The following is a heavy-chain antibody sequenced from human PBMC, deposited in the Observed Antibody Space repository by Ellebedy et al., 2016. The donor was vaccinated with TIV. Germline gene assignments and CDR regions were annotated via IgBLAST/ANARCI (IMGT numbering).Heavy chain of an antibody. D-gene: IGHD2-2*01. CDR3: ARHLALGVRGPFDY. CDR1: AGSISTYF. CDR2: IHYRGCT. Sequence: MPSETLSLTCAVYAGSISTYFWTLIRQTTGKGLELVRSIHYRGCTNYNPSLKSRVTISVATSKNQFSLKLSYVTAADTAVYYCARHLALGVRGPFDYWGQGTLVTVSS. J-gene: IGHJ4*02. V-gene: IGHV4-59*08.